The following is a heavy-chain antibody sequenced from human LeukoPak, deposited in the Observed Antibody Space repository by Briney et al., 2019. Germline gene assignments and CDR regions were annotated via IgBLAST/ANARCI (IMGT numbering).Heavy chain of an antibody. Sequence: SETLSLTCTVSGGSISSSSYYWGWIRQPPGKGLEWIGSIYYSGSTYYNPSLKSRVTISVDTSKNQFSLKLSSVTAADTAVYYCATYYDYVWGSPIDYWGRGTLVTVSS. V-gene: IGHV4-39*01. CDR2: IYYSGST. D-gene: IGHD3-16*01. J-gene: IGHJ4*02. CDR1: GGSISSSSYY. CDR3: ATYYDYVWGSPIDY.